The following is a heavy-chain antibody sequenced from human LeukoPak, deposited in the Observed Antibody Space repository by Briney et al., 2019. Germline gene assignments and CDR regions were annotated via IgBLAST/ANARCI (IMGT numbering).Heavy chain of an antibody. CDR3: ARAAMVRGVTGWFDP. J-gene: IGHJ5*02. CDR1: GGSLSSYY. CDR2: IYYSGST. D-gene: IGHD3-10*01. V-gene: IGHV4-59*01. Sequence: KPSETLSLTCTVSGGSLSSYYWSWIPQPPGKGPEWIGYIYYSGSTNYNPSLKSRVTISVDTSKNQFSLKLSSVTAADTAVYYCARAAMVRGVTGWFDPWGQGTLVTVSS.